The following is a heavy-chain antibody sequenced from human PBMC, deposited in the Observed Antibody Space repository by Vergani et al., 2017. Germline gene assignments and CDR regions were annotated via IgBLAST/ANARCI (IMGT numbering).Heavy chain of an antibody. Sequence: QVQLVQSGAEVKKPGASVKVSCKASGYTFTGYYMHWVRQAPGQGLEWMGWINPNSGGPNYAQKFQGRITMARDTSISTAYMELSRLRSDDAAVYYCARDLGTTYSSNWPYFDCWGQGTLVTVSS. CDR3: ARDLGTTYSSNWPYFDC. CDR1: GYTFTGYY. D-gene: IGHD6-13*01. V-gene: IGHV1-2*02. CDR2: INPNSGGP. J-gene: IGHJ4*02.